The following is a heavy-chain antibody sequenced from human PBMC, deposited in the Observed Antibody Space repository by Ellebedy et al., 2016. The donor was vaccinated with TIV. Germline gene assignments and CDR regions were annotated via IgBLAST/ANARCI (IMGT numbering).Heavy chain of an antibody. CDR1: GYTFANYG. D-gene: IGHD3-10*01. CDR2: ISAYNGDS. J-gene: IGHJ4*02. V-gene: IGHV1-18*01. Sequence: ASVKVSCKASGYTFANYGFSWVRQAPGQGLEWMGWISAYNGDSNYAQKFQGRVTVTTDTSTSTAYMELSSLRSEDTAVYYCATGGDYYGSGSIFDYWGQGTLVTVSS. CDR3: ATGGDYYGSGSIFDY.